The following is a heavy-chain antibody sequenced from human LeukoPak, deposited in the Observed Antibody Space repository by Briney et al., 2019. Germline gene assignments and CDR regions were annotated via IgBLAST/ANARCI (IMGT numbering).Heavy chain of an antibody. V-gene: IGHV1-69*05. D-gene: IGHD3-10*01. J-gene: IGHJ6*03. CDR3: ARGTMVRGVTYYYYYMDV. CDR1: GGTFSSYA. CDR2: IIPIFGTA. Sequence: SVKVSCKASGGTFSSYAISWVQQAPGQGLEWMGGIIPIFGTANYAQKFQGRVTITTDESTSTAYMELSSLRSEDTAVYYCARGTMVRGVTYYYYYMDVWGKGTTVTVSS.